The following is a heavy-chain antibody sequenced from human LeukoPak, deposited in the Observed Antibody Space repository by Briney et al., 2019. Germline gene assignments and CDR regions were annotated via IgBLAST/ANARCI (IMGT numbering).Heavy chain of an antibody. CDR1: GFIFSDSA. Sequence: GGSLRLSCAASGFIFSDSAMHWVRQASGKGLEWVGRIRSKANNYATTYAASVKGRFTISRDDSKNTAYLQMNSLKIEDTSVYYCTRPCAGDCTDNYWGQGTLVTVSS. CDR3: TRPCAGDCTDNY. D-gene: IGHD2-21*02. J-gene: IGHJ4*02. CDR2: IRSKANNYAT. V-gene: IGHV3-73*01.